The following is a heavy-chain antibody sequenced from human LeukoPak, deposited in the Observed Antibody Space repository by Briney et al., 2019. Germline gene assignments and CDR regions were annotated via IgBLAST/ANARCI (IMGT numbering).Heavy chain of an antibody. CDR1: GGSITSYF. D-gene: IGHD3-22*01. Sequence: SETLSLTCTVSGGSITSYFWSWIRQPPGKGLEWIGYIYYSGGTDYNPSLKSRVTISVDTSKNQFSLQLSSATAADTAVYYCARHERNGGYYDYWGQGTLDTVS. V-gene: IGHV4-59*08. CDR3: ARHERNGGYYDY. CDR2: IYYSGGT. J-gene: IGHJ4*02.